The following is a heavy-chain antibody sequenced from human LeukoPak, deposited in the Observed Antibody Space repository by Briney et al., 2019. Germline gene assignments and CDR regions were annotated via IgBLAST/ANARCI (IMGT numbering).Heavy chain of an antibody. V-gene: IGHV4-34*01. J-gene: IGHJ4*02. CDR3: ARGQYDYVWGSYRLDY. Sequence: SETLSLTCAVYGGSFSGYYWSWIRQPPGKGLEWIGEINHSGSTNYNPSLKSRVTISVDTSKNQFSLKLSSVTAADTDVYYCARGQYDYVWGSYRLDYWGQGTLVTVSS. CDR2: INHSGST. CDR1: GGSFSGYY. D-gene: IGHD3-16*02.